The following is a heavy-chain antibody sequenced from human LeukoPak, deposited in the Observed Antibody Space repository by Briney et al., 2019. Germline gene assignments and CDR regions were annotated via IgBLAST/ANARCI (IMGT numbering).Heavy chain of an antibody. J-gene: IGHJ6*03. CDR3: ARAPGNDYYPYYYMDV. D-gene: IGHD4/OR15-4a*01. Sequence: SETLSLTCTVSGGSISSYYWSWIRQPPGKGLEWIGYIYYSGSTNYNPSLKSRVTVSVDTSKNQFSLKVNSVTAADTAVYYCARAPGNDYYPYYYMDVWGKGTTVTVSS. V-gene: IGHV4-59*01. CDR2: IYYSGST. CDR1: GGSISSYY.